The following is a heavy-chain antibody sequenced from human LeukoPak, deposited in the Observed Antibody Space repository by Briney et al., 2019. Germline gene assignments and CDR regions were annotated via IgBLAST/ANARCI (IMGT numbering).Heavy chain of an antibody. D-gene: IGHD3-3*01. CDR2: INKDGTEI. V-gene: IGHV3-7*01. CDR3: TRWRGAQSEFEY. Sequence: PGGSLRLPCAASGIIFSNYWMTWVRQAPGKGLEWVADINKDGTEIWYVDSVKGRFTISRDNAKNSVYLQMNSLRAEDTAVYYCTRWRGAQSEFEYWGQGTLVTVSS. J-gene: IGHJ4*02. CDR1: GIIFSNYW.